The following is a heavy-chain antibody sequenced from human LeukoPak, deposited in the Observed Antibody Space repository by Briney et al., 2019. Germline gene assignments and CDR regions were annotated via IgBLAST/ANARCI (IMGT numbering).Heavy chain of an antibody. CDR1: GFTFSLYG. CDR2: ISFDGSDK. D-gene: IGHD3-10*01. Sequence: PGGSLRLSCAASGFTFSLYGMHWVRQAPGKGLEWVAVISFDGSDKYYADFVKGRFTISRDNSKNTVYLQMNSLRAEDTAVYYCARFGYYYGMDVWGQGTTVTVSS. CDR3: ARFGYYYGMDV. J-gene: IGHJ6*02. V-gene: IGHV3-30*03.